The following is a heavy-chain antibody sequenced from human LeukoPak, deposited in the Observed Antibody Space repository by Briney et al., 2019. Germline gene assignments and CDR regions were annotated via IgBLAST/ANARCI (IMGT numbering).Heavy chain of an antibody. D-gene: IGHD4-17*01. V-gene: IGHV1-46*01. CDR2: INPSGTGT. CDR1: GYTITNNY. Sequence: ASVKVSCKASGYTITNNYMHWVRQAPGQGLEWMGVINPSGTGTSYAQKFQGRITMSRDTSTSTVYMELSSLRSEDTAVYYCARDHGDYPGDYYFDYWGQGTLVTVSS. J-gene: IGHJ4*02. CDR3: ARDHGDYPGDYYFDY.